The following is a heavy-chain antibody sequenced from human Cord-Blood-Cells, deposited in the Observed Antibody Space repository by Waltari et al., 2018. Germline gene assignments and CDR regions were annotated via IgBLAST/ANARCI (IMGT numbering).Heavy chain of an antibody. Sequence: QVQLVQSGAEVKKPGASVKVSCKASGYTFTGYHMHGVRQAPGQGLEWMGWINPNNGGTNYAQKFQGWVTMTRDTSISTAYMELSRLRSDDTAVYYCARGDWNYLFAFDIWGQGTMVTVSS. D-gene: IGHD1-7*01. CDR1: GYTFTGYH. J-gene: IGHJ3*02. V-gene: IGHV1-2*04. CDR2: INPNNGGT. CDR3: ARGDWNYLFAFDI.